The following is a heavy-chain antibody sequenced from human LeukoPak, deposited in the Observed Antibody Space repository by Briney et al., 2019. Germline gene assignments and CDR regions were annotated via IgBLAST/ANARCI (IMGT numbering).Heavy chain of an antibody. V-gene: IGHV3-48*01. Sequence: GSLRLSCAASGFIFSDYNMNWVRPAPGKGLEWDSYITLSSATIYYADSVKGRFTISRDNAKNSLYLQMNSLRAEDTAVYYCASGYGGSSGYWGQGTLVTVSS. CDR3: ASGYGGSSGY. CDR2: ITLSSATI. J-gene: IGHJ4*02. D-gene: IGHD4-23*01. CDR1: GFIFSDYN.